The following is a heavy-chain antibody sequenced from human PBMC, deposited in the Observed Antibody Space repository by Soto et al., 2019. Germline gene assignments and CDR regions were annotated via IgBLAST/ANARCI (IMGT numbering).Heavy chain of an antibody. CDR2: IIPILGIA. Sequence: QVQLVQSGAEVKKPGSSVKVSCKDSGGTFSSYTISWVRQAPGQGLEWMGRIIPILGIANYAQKFQGRVSITADTTTSTAYMELSSLRSEDTAVYYCLGSGPIPSFDYWGQGTLVTVSS. V-gene: IGHV1-69*02. J-gene: IGHJ4*02. CDR3: LGSGPIPSFDY. CDR1: GGTFSSYT. D-gene: IGHD3-10*01.